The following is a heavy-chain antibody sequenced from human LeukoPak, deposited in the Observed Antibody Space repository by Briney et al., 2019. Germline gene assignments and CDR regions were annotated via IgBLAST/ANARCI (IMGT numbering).Heavy chain of an antibody. D-gene: IGHD1-26*01. Sequence: SGTLSLTCAVSGGSISSGNWWSWVRQPPGKGLEWIGEIYHSGSTNYNPSLKSRVTISVDKSKNQFSLKLNSVTAADTAVYYCARPAYRGSYYDAFDIWGQGTMVTVSS. J-gene: IGHJ3*02. CDR2: IYHSGST. V-gene: IGHV4-4*02. CDR1: GGSISSGNW. CDR3: ARPAYRGSYYDAFDI.